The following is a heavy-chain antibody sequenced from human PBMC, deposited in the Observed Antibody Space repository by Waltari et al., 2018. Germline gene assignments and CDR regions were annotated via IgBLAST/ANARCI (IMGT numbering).Heavy chain of an antibody. V-gene: IGHV3-23*01. Sequence: EVQLLESGGGLVQPGGYLRLSCAASGFTFSTYAMTWVRQAPGKGLEWVSAISGSGDTIYYADSVKGRFTISRDNSKNTLYLQMNSLRAEDTAVYHCARLTTSVGLFWGQGTLVTVSS. CDR1: GFTFSTYA. CDR2: ISGSGDTI. J-gene: IGHJ4*02. CDR3: ARLTTSVGLF. D-gene: IGHD4-17*01.